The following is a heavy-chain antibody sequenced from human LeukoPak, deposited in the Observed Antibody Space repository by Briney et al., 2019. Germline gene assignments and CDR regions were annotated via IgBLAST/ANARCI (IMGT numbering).Heavy chain of an antibody. Sequence: PGGSLRLSCAASGFTFSSYNMNWVRQAPGKGLERVSYISSSSSTIYYADSVKGRFTISRDNAKNSLYLQMNSLRAEDTAVYYCARANTLVVPYFDYWGQGTLVTVSS. D-gene: IGHD2-21*01. CDR2: ISSSSSTI. J-gene: IGHJ4*02. CDR3: ARANTLVVPYFDY. V-gene: IGHV3-48*01. CDR1: GFTFSSYN.